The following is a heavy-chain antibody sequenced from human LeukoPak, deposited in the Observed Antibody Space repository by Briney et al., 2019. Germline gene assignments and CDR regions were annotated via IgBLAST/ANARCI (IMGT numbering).Heavy chain of an antibody. D-gene: IGHD5-12*01. Sequence: SETLSLTCSVSDDSITMYYWTWIRQPPGKGLEWIGYVDHTGITNFSPSLNGGVSISRDTTKNLFSLRVRSVTAADTAVYFCARGRVSSSTWHSTYYNYFYMDVWGKGTTVTVSS. J-gene: IGHJ6*03. V-gene: IGHV4-59*01. CDR1: DDSITMYY. CDR2: VDHTGIT. CDR3: ARGRVSSSTWHSTYYNYFYMDV.